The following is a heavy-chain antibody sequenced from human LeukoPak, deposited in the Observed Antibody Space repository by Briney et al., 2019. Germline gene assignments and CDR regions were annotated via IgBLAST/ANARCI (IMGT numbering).Heavy chain of an antibody. J-gene: IGHJ4*02. CDR2: ISYDGSNK. V-gene: IGHV3-30*18. Sequence: PGGSLRLSCAASGFTFSSYGMHWVRQAPGKGLEWVAVISYDGSNKYYADSVKGRFTISRDNSKNTLYLQMNSLRAEDTAVYYCAKDSRSKHWTGHFDYWGQGTLVTVSS. D-gene: IGHD3/OR15-3a*01. CDR3: AKDSRSKHWTGHFDY. CDR1: GFTFSSYG.